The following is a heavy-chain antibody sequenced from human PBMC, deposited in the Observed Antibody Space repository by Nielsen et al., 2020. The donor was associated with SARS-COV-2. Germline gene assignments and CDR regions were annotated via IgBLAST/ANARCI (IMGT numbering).Heavy chain of an antibody. Sequence: GESLKISCAASGFTFSSYAMHWVRQAPGKGLEYVSAISSNRGSTYYADSVKGRFTISRDNSKNTLYLQMSSLRAEDTAVYYCVKGWVGTAGYWGQGTLVTVSS. CDR3: VKGWVGTAGY. CDR1: GFTFSSYA. D-gene: IGHD1-1*01. V-gene: IGHV3-64D*06. CDR2: ISSNRGST. J-gene: IGHJ4*02.